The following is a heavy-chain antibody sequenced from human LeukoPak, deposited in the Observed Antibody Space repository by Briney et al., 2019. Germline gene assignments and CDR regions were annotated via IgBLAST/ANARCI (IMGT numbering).Heavy chain of an antibody. Sequence: PSETLSLTCTVSGGSISSYYWSWIRQPAGKGLEWIGRIYTSGSTNYNPSLKSRVTISVDTSKNQFSLKLSSVTAADTAVYYCARAPGDFWSGYHPWGAFDIWGQGTMVTVSS. J-gene: IGHJ3*02. CDR1: GGSISSYY. D-gene: IGHD3-3*01. CDR3: ARAPGDFWSGYHPWGAFDI. V-gene: IGHV4-4*07. CDR2: IYTSGST.